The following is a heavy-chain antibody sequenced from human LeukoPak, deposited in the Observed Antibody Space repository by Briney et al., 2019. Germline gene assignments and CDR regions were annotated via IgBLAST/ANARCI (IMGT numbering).Heavy chain of an antibody. V-gene: IGHV4-4*07. CDR2: IYTSGST. D-gene: IGHD3-10*01. J-gene: IGHJ4*02. CDR3: ASSLYYYTSGAGFDY. Sequence: PSETLSLTCTVSGGSISTYYWSWIRQPAGRGLEWIGRIYTSGSTDYNPSLKSRVTMSVDTSKNQFSLNLSSVTAADTAVYYCASSLYYYTSGAGFDYWGQGTLVTVSS. CDR1: GGSISTYY.